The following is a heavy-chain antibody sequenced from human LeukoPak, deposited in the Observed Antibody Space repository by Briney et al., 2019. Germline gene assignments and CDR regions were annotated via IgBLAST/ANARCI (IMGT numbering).Heavy chain of an antibody. J-gene: IGHJ6*02. CDR3: AKDLFQVLSPLYGMDV. CDR1: GFTFSSYA. CDR2: IIGSGVST. D-gene: IGHD2-15*01. V-gene: IGHV3-23*01. Sequence: GSLRLSCAASGFTFSSYAMSGVRQAPGKGLEWVSAIIGSGVSTYYADSVKGRCTISRDNSKNTLYLQMNSLRAEDTAVYYCAKDLFQVLSPLYGMDVWGQGTTVTVSS.